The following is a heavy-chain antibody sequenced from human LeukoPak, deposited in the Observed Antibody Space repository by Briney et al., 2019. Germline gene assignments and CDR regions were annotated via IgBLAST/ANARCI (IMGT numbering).Heavy chain of an antibody. CDR3: ARARVIGDIVATDYYYYYGMDV. D-gene: IGHD5-12*01. CDR2: IYSGGST. V-gene: IGHV3-53*01. Sequence: GGSLRLSCAASGFTVSSNYMSWVRQAPGKGLEWVSVIYSGGSTYYADSVKGRFTISRDNSKNTLYLQMNSLRAEDTAVYYCARARVIGDIVATDYYYYYGMDVWGQGTTVTVSS. CDR1: GFTVSSNY. J-gene: IGHJ6*02.